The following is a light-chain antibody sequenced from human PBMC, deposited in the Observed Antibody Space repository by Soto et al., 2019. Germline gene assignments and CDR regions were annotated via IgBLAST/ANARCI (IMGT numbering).Light chain of an antibody. CDR2: WAS. V-gene: IGKV4-1*01. J-gene: IGKJ2*01. Sequence: DIVMTQSPDSLAVSLGERATINCKSSQSVSCSSNNKNYLAWYQQKPGQPPKLLIYWASTRESGVPDRFSGSGSGTDFTLTISSLQAEDVAVYYCQQYYSTPPYTFGQGTKLEIK. CDR3: QQYYSTPPYT. CDR1: QSVSCSSNNKNY.